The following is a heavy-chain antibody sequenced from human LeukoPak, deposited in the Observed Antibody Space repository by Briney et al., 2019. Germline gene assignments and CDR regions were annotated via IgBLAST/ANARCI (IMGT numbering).Heavy chain of an antibody. CDR2: ISGSGGST. J-gene: IGHJ5*02. Sequence: GGSLRLSCAASRFTFSSYAMSWVRQAPGKGLEWVSAISGSGGSTYYADSVKGRFTISRDNSKNTLYLQMNSLRAEDTAVYYCAKDDPEYSSGSYPNWFDPWGQGTLVTVSS. V-gene: IGHV3-23*01. D-gene: IGHD3-10*01. CDR1: RFTFSSYA. CDR3: AKDDPEYSSGSYPNWFDP.